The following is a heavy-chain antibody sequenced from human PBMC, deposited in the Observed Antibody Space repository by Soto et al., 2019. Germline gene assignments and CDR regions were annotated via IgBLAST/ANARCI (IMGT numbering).Heavy chain of an antibody. CDR3: ASHNSSGWLYFDS. Sequence: QLQLLESGGDLVKPGGSLRLSCAASGFTVSGNDLSWIRQAPGKGLKWVSSIGSSGRAIYYADSVKGRFTISRDNTKDSLYLHMSSLGDEDTGIYYCASHNSSGWLYFDSWGQGTLVTVSS. CDR1: GFTVSGND. D-gene: IGHD6-19*01. V-gene: IGHV3-11*01. J-gene: IGHJ4*02. CDR2: IGSSGRAI.